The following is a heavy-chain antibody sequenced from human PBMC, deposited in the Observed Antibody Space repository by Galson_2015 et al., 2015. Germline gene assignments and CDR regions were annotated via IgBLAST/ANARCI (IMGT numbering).Heavy chain of an antibody. Sequence: SLRLSCAASEFTFSSYYMSWVRQAPGKGLEWVSSISSTTTYIYYADSVKGRFTISRDNAKNSLYVQMNSLGAEDTAVYYCARQILDYDFWSGYYPTNFDYWGQGTLVTVSS. CDR2: ISSTTTYI. J-gene: IGHJ4*02. D-gene: IGHD3-3*01. CDR1: EFTFSSYY. V-gene: IGHV3-21*01. CDR3: ARQILDYDFWSGYYPTNFDY.